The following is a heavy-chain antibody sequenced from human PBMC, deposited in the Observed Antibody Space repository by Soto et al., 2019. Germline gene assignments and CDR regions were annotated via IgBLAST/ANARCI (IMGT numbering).Heavy chain of an antibody. CDR3: AREHYYDSSGPFQH. Sequence: GGSMRLSCSASGFTLSSYSMNWVRQAPGKGLEWVSYISSSSSTIYYADSVKGRFTISRDNAKNSLYLQMNSLRDEDTAVYYCAREHYYDSSGPFQHWGQGTLVTVSS. J-gene: IGHJ1*01. CDR1: GFTLSSYS. CDR2: ISSSSSTI. D-gene: IGHD3-22*01. V-gene: IGHV3-48*02.